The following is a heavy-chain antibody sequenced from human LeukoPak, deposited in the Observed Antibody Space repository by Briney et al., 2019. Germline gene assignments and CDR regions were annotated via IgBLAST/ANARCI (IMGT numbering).Heavy chain of an antibody. CDR2: FDPEDGET. CDR1: GYTLTELS. Sequence: ASVKVSCKVSGYTLTELSMHWVRQAPGKGLEWMGGFDPEDGETIYAQKFQGRVTMTEDTSTDTAYMELSSLRSEDTAVYYCARPPTVTTAPYYYYGMDVWGQGTTVTVSS. J-gene: IGHJ6*02. D-gene: IGHD4-17*01. V-gene: IGHV1-24*01. CDR3: ARPPTVTTAPYYYYGMDV.